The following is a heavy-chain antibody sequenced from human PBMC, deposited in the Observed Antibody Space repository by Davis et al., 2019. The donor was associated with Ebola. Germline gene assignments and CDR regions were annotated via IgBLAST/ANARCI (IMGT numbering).Heavy chain of an antibody. V-gene: IGHV7-4-1*02. J-gene: IGHJ4*02. D-gene: IGHD6-19*01. CDR3: ARDMGGWYITLDY. Sequence: AASVKVSCKASGYTFTSYAMNWVRQAPGQGLEWMGWIHTYTGKPTYAPGFTGRFVFSLDTSVNTAYLEISSLKAEDTAVYYCARDMGGWYITLDYWGPGTLVTVSS. CDR1: GYTFTSYA. CDR2: IHTYTGKP.